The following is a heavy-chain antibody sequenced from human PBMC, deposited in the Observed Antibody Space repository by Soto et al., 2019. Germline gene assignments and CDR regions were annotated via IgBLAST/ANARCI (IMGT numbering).Heavy chain of an antibody. CDR3: ARDSGSIAARRFDP. Sequence: SETLSLTCTVSGGSISSYYWSWIRQSPGKGLEWIGYIYYSGSTNYNPSLKSRVTISVDTSKNQFSLKLSSVTAADTAVYYCARDSGSIAARRFDPWGQGTLVTVSS. CDR2: IYYSGST. V-gene: IGHV4-59*01. CDR1: GGSISSYY. J-gene: IGHJ5*02. D-gene: IGHD6-6*01.